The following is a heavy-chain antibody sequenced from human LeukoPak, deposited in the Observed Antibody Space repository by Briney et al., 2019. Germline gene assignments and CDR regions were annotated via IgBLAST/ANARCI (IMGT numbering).Heavy chain of an antibody. Sequence: ASVKVSCKSPGYTFTSYAMHLVRQAPGQRLEWMGWINAGNGNTKYSQKFQGRVTITRDTSASTAYMELSSLRSEDTAVYYCARESGSGSYYFDYWGQGTLVTVSS. CDR3: ARESGSGSYYFDY. CDR1: GYTFTSYA. V-gene: IGHV1-3*01. J-gene: IGHJ4*02. CDR2: INAGNGNT. D-gene: IGHD3-10*01.